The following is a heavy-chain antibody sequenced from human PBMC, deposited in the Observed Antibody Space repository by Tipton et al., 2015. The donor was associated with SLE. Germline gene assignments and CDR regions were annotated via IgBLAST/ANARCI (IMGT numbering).Heavy chain of an antibody. J-gene: IGHJ6*03. V-gene: IGHV4-31*03. CDR3: ARGDYGDYHYYYYMDV. Sequence: TLSLTCTVSGGSISSGGYYWSWIRQHPGKGLEWIGYIYYSGSTYYNPSLKSRVTISVDTSKNQFSLKLSSVTAADTAVYYCARGDYGDYHYYYYMDVWGKGTTVTVSS. D-gene: IGHD4-17*01. CDR1: GGSISSGGYY. CDR2: IYYSGST.